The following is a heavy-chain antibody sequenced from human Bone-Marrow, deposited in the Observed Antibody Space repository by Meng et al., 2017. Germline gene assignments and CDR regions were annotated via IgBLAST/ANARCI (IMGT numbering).Heavy chain of an antibody. V-gene: IGHV3-20*01. CDR2: INWNGGST. D-gene: IGHD1-26*01. CDR3: ARDLEGYYDL. Sequence: EVQLLESGGGVVRPGGSLRLSCAASGFTFDDYTMSWVRLVPGEGLEWVSGINWNGGSTGYADSVKGRFTISRDNAKNALYLQMNSLRAEDTAFYHCARDLEGYYDLWGQGTLVTVSS. CDR1: GFTFDDYT. J-gene: IGHJ4*02.